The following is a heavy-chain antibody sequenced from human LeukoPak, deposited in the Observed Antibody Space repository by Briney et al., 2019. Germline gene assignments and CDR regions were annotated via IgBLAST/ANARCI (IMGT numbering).Heavy chain of an antibody. Sequence: ASVKVSCKASGGTFSSYAISWVRQAPGQGLEWMGRIIPILGIANYAQKFQGRVTITADKSTSTAYMELSSLRSEDTAVYYCARVDIVVVPAAMFDYWGQGTLVTVSS. CDR3: ARVDIVVVPAAMFDY. D-gene: IGHD2-2*03. CDR1: GGTFSSYA. CDR2: IIPILGIA. V-gene: IGHV1-69*04. J-gene: IGHJ4*02.